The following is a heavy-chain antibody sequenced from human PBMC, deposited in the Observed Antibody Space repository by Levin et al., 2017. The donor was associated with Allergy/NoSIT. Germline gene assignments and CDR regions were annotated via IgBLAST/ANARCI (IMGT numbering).Heavy chain of an antibody. J-gene: IGHJ4*02. D-gene: IGHD1-1*01. CDR2: IYPGDSDT. Sequence: KVSCKGSGYSFTSYWIGWVRQMPGKGLEWMGIIYPGDSDTRYSPSFQGQVTISADKSISTAYLQWSSLKASDTAMYYCARPSGTTYYYFDYWGQGTLVTVSS. CDR3: ARPSGTTYYYFDY. V-gene: IGHV5-51*01. CDR1: GYSFTSYW.